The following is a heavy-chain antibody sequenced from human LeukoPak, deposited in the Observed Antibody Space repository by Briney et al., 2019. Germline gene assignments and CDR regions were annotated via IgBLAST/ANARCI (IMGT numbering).Heavy chain of an antibody. D-gene: IGHD3-10*01. CDR3: AREFNTYYYGSGSHDAFDI. Sequence: ASVKVSCKASGYTFTDYYIHWVRQAPGQGLEWMGWITPYSGGTDYAQKFQGRVTMTMDTSISTVYMELCRLRSDDTAVYYCAREFNTYYYGSGSHDAFDIWGQGTEVTVS. CDR1: GYTFTDYY. CDR2: ITPYSGGT. V-gene: IGHV1-2*02. J-gene: IGHJ3*02.